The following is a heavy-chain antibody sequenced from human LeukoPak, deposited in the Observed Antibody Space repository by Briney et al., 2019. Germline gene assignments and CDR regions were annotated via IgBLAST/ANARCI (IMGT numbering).Heavy chain of an antibody. CDR2: ISGSGGST. Sequence: GGSLRLSCAASGFTFSSYAMGWVRQAPGKGLEWVSAISGSGGSTYYADSVKGRFTISRDNSKNTLYLQMNSLRAEDTAVYYCAKSGISAMLQPLDYWGQGTLVTVSS. D-gene: IGHD5-18*01. CDR1: GFTFSSYA. V-gene: IGHV3-23*01. CDR3: AKSGISAMLQPLDY. J-gene: IGHJ4*02.